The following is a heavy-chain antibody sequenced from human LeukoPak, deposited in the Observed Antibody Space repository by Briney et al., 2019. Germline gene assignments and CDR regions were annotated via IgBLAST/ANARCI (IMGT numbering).Heavy chain of an antibody. CDR2: INHSGST. D-gene: IGHD3-10*01. CDR1: GGSFSGYY. Sequence: PSQTLSLTCAVYGGSFSGYYWSWIRQPPGKGLEWIGEINHSGSTNYNPSLKSRVTISVDTSKNQFSMKLSSVTAADTAVYYCARIWFGENYYDGMDVWGQGTTVTVSS. CDR3: ARIWFGENYYDGMDV. J-gene: IGHJ6*02. V-gene: IGHV4-34*01.